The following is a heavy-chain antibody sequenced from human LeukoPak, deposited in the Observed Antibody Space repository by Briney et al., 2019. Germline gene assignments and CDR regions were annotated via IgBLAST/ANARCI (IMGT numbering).Heavy chain of an antibody. V-gene: IGHV1-69*02. CDR1: GGTFSSYT. CDR3: ARGRPLQPRGLYYYYMDV. D-gene: IGHD4-11*01. J-gene: IGHJ6*03. Sequence: SVKVSCKASGGTFSSYTISWVRQAPGQGLKWMGRIIPILGIANYAQKFQGRVTITADKSTSTAYLELSSLRSEDTAVYYCARGRPLQPRGLYYYYMDVWGKGTTVTVSS. CDR2: IIPILGIA.